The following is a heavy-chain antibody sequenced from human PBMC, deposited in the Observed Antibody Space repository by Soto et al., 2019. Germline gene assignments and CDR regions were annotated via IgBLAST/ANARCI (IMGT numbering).Heavy chain of an antibody. J-gene: IGHJ6*02. V-gene: IGHV1-18*01. CDR3: ARDFLTRISWGSTTAQYSQYGMEV. D-gene: IGHD3-9*01. CDR2: VSPYNGDT. Sequence: ASVRVSCKASGYTFISYALSWVRQAPGQGPEWIGRVSPYNGDTKYAQKFQGRVTITADTSTNTAYMDLRSLKSDDTAVYFCARDFLTRISWGSTTAQYSQYGMEVWGQGTTVTVSS. CDR1: GYTFISYA.